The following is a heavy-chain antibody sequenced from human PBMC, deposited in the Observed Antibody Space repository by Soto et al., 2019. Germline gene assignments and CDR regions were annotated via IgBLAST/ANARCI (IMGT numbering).Heavy chain of an antibody. J-gene: IGHJ4*02. CDR3: ARGLVQAAPPDY. CDR1: GFTFSSYG. V-gene: IGHV3-13*01. D-gene: IGHD6-19*01. Sequence: GGSLRLSCAASGFTFSSYGMHWVRQATGKGLEWVSAIGTAGDTYYPGSVKGRFTISRENAKNSLYLQMNSLRAGDTAVYYCARGLVQAAPPDYWGQGTLVTVSS. CDR2: IGTAGDT.